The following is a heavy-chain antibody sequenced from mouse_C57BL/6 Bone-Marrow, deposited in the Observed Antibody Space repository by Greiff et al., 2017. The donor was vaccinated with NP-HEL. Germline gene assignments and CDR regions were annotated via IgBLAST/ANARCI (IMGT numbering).Heavy chain of an antibody. D-gene: IGHD1-1*01. V-gene: IGHV1-22*01. CDR1: GYTFTDYN. CDR2: INPNNGGT. J-gene: IGHJ2*01. Sequence: EVQLQQSGPELVKPGASVKMSCKASGYTFTDYNMHWVKQSHGKSLEWIGYINPNNGGTSFNQKFKGKATLTVNKSSSTAYMELRSLTSEDSAVYYCAREEVITLDYWGQGTTLTVSS. CDR3: AREEVITLDY.